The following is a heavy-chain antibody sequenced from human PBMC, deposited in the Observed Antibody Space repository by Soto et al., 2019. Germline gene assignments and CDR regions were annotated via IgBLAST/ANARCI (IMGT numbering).Heavy chain of an antibody. CDR1: GYTFTSYG. D-gene: IGHD2-2*01. CDR3: ARDHFSDIVVVPAAMGADY. J-gene: IGHJ4*02. CDR2: ISAYNGNT. V-gene: IGHV1-18*01. Sequence: VQLVQSGAEVKKPGASVKVSCKASGYTFTSYGISWVRQAPGQGLEWMGWISAYNGNTNYAQKLQGRVTMTTDTSTSTAYMELRSLRSDDTAVYYCARDHFSDIVVVPAAMGADYWGQGTLVTVSS.